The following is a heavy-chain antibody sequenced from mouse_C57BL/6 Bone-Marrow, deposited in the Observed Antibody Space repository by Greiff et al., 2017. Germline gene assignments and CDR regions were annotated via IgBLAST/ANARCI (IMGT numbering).Heavy chain of an antibody. V-gene: IGHV1-5*01. D-gene: IGHD5-5*01. CDR1: GYTFTSYW. CDR3: TYPWFAY. CDR2: IYPGNSDT. Sequence: VQLQQSGTVLARPGASVKMSCKTSGYTFTSYWMHWVKQRPGQGLEWIGAIYPGNSDTSYNQKFKGKAKLTAVTSASTAYRELSSLTNEDSAVYYCTYPWFAYWGQGTLVTVSA. J-gene: IGHJ3*01.